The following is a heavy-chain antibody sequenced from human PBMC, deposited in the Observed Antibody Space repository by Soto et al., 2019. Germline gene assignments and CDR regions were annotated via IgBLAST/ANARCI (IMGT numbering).Heavy chain of an antibody. CDR3: AKDALGFGDSGSYFDY. V-gene: IGHV3-23*01. J-gene: IGHJ4*02. CDR2: ISASGGST. CDR1: GFTFSTYA. Sequence: GGSLRLSCAASGFTFSTYAMRWVRQAPGKGLEWVSAISASGGSTNYADSVRGRFTSSSDNAKNTLFLQLNTLGAEDTAIYYCAKDALGFGDSGSYFDYWGQGTLVTVSS. D-gene: IGHD3-10*01.